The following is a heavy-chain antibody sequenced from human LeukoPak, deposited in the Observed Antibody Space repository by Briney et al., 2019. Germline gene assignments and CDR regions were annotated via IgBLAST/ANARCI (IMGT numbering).Heavy chain of an antibody. J-gene: IGHJ4*02. Sequence: GGSLRLSCAASEFTFSDYYMSWIRQAPGKGLEWVSYISSSGSTIYYADSVKGRFTISRDNAKNSLYLQMNSLRAEDTAVYYCARRSRFLEWLLSYYFDYWGQGTLVTVSS. CDR1: EFTFSDYY. V-gene: IGHV3-11*01. CDR2: ISSSGSTI. CDR3: ARRSRFLEWLLSYYFDY. D-gene: IGHD3-3*01.